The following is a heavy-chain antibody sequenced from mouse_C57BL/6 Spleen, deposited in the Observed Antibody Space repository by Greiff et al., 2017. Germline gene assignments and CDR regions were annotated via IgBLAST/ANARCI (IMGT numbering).Heavy chain of an antibody. V-gene: IGHV1-7*01. J-gene: IGHJ2*01. CDR1: GYTFTSYW. CDR2: INPSSGYT. CDR3: ARLSDGYSYFDY. Sequence: QVQLQQSGAEPAKPGASVKLSCKASGYTFTSYWMHWVKQRPGQGLEWIGYINPSSGYTKYNQKFKYKATLTADKSSSTAYMQLSSLTYEDSAVYYCARLSDGYSYFDYWGQGTTLTVSS. D-gene: IGHD2-3*01.